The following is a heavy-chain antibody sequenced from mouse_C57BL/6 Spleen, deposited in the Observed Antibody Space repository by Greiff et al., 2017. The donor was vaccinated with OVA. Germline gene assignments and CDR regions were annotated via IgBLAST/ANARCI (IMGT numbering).Heavy chain of an antibody. V-gene: IGHV1-42*01. Sequence: VQLQQSGPELVKPGASVKISCKASGYSFTGYYMNWVKQSPEKSLEWIGEINPSTGGTTYNQKFKAKATLTVDKSSSTAYMQLKSLTSEDSAVYYCASLPASYAMDYWGQGTSVTVSS. CDR3: ASLPASYAMDY. CDR2: INPSTGGT. J-gene: IGHJ4*01. CDR1: GYSFTGYY.